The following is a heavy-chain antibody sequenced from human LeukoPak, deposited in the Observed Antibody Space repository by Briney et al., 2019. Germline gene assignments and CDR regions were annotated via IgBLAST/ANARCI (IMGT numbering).Heavy chain of an antibody. Sequence: ASVKVSCKASGGTFSSYAISWVRQAPGQGLEWMGGIIPIFGTANYAQKFQGRVTITADESTSTAYMELSSLRSEDTAVYYCAREIGSSWYRAFDIWGQGTMVTVSS. J-gene: IGHJ3*02. V-gene: IGHV1-69*13. CDR1: GGTFSSYA. D-gene: IGHD6-13*01. CDR3: AREIGSSWYRAFDI. CDR2: IIPIFGTA.